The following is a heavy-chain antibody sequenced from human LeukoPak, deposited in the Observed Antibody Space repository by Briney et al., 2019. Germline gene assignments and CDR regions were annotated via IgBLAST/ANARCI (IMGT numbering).Heavy chain of an antibody. Sequence: SETLSLTCAVYGGSFSGYYWSWIRQPPGKGLEWIGEINHSGSTNYNPSLKSRVTISVDTSKNQFSLKLSSVTAADTAVYYCASVGVQNAFDIGGQGTMVTVSS. V-gene: IGHV4-34*01. D-gene: IGHD1-1*01. CDR3: ASVGVQNAFDI. J-gene: IGHJ3*02. CDR1: GGSFSGYY. CDR2: INHSGST.